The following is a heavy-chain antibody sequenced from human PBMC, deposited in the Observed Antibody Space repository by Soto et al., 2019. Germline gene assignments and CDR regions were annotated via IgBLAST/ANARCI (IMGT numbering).Heavy chain of an antibody. CDR1: GGSISSGGYS. CDR2: IYHSGST. V-gene: IGHV4-30-2*01. D-gene: IGHD4-17*01. Sequence: PSETLSLTCAVSGGSISSGGYSWSWIRQPPGKGLEWIGYIYHSGSTYYNPSLKSRVTISVDRSKNQFSLKLSSVTAADTAVYYCAAHGGTTVDNDAFDIWGQGTMVTVAS. J-gene: IGHJ3*02. CDR3: AAHGGTTVDNDAFDI.